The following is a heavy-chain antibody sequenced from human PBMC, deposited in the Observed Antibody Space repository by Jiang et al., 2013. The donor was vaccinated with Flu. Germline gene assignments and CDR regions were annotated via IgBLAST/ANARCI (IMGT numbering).Heavy chain of an antibody. V-gene: IGHV3-33*01. D-gene: IGHD3-16*01. CDR2: IWYDGSNE. CDR3: ARDSGVVRYYLGMDV. J-gene: IGHJ6*02. CDR1: FSFSSYG. Sequence: FSFSSYGMHWVRQAPGKGLEWVAVIWYDGSNEKYEDSVKGRFTISRDNSRNTVYLQMNSLRVEDAAVYFCARDSGVVRYYLGMDVWGQGTTVIVSS.